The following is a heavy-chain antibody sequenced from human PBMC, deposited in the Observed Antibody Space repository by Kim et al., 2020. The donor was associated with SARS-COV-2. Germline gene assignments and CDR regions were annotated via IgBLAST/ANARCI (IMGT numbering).Heavy chain of an antibody. CDR3: TRGSTVPDY. V-gene: IGHV3-11*01. J-gene: IGHJ4*02. CDR2: STI. D-gene: IGHD4-17*01. Sequence: STIYSAESRQGRFTISREHAKNSLYLQMNSLRAEDTAVYYCTRGSTVPDYWGQGTLVTVSS.